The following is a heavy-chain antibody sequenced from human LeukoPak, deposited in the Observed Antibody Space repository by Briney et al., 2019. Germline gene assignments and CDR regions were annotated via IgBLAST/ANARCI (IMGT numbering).Heavy chain of an antibody. V-gene: IGHV4-34*01. J-gene: IGHJ4*02. CDR2: INHSGST. CDR3: ARVSRHGRQLATSICDY. Sequence: PSETLSLTCAVYGGSFSGYYWSWIRQPPGKGLEWIGEINHSGSTNYNPSLKSRVTISVDTSKNQFSLKLSSVTAADTAVYYCARVSRHGRQLATSICDYWGQGTLVTVSS. CDR1: GGSFSGYY. D-gene: IGHD6-13*01.